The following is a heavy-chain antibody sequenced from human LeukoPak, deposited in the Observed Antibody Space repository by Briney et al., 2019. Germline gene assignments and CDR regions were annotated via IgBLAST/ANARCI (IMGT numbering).Heavy chain of an antibody. CDR3: ARDRYTSGSRDALDI. CDR1: GFTFSNSW. V-gene: IGHV3-7*01. CDR2: IKEDGSDK. D-gene: IGHD3-10*01. J-gene: IGHJ3*02. Sequence: GGSLRLSCLASGFTFSNSWMTWVRQAPGRGLEWVANIKEDGSDKQYVDSVRGRFTISRDNAKNSVSLQMNSLRAEDTAVYYCARDRYTSGSRDALDIWGQGTMVTVSS.